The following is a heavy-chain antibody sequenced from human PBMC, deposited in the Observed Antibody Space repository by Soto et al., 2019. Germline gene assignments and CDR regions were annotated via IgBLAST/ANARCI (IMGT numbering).Heavy chain of an antibody. CDR1: GFTFSSYG. CDR2: ISYDGSNK. Sequence: QVQLVESGGGVVQPGRSLRLSCAASGFTFSSYGMHWVRQAPGKGLEWVAVISYDGSNKYYADSVKGRFTISRDNSKNTLYLQMNSLRAEDTAVYYCAKDRKWEILSWFDPWGQGTLVTVSS. D-gene: IGHD1-26*01. CDR3: AKDRKWEILSWFDP. J-gene: IGHJ5*02. V-gene: IGHV3-30*18.